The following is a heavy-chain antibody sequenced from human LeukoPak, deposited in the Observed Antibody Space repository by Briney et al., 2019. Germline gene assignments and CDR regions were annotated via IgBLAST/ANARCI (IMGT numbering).Heavy chain of an antibody. D-gene: IGHD3-22*01. CDR3: AKGSGYDSSGYHDY. CDR1: GFTFDDHA. J-gene: IGHJ4*02. V-gene: IGHV3-9*01. CDR2: ISWNSGSI. Sequence: GRSPRLSCAASGFTFDDHAMHWVRQAPGKGLEWVSGISWNSGSIGYADSVKGRFTISRDNAKNSLYLQMNSLRAEDTALYYCAKGSGYDSSGYHDYWGQGTLVTVSS.